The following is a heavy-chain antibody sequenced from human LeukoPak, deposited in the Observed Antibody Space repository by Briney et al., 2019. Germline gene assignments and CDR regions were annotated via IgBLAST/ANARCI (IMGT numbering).Heavy chain of an antibody. Sequence: GGSLRLSCAASGFTFSSYEMNWVRQAPGKGLEWVSYISNSGSTIYYADSVKGRFTISRDNAKNSLYLQMNSLRAEDTAVYHCARDLFFGTAMDDYWGQGTLVTVSS. CDR3: ARDLFFGTAMDDY. CDR2: ISNSGSTI. J-gene: IGHJ4*02. CDR1: GFTFSSYE. D-gene: IGHD5-18*01. V-gene: IGHV3-48*03.